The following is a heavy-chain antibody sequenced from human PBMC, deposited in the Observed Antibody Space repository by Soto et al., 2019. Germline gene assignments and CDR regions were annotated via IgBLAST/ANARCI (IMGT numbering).Heavy chain of an antibody. CDR3: ARVYSTAAPLGFDP. CDR2: ISSSSSYI. CDR1: GFTFSSYS. V-gene: IGHV3-21*01. D-gene: IGHD3-3*01. J-gene: IGHJ5*02. Sequence: GGSLILSCAASGFTFSSYSMNWVRQAPGKGLEWVSSISSSSSYIYYADSVKGRFTISRDNAKNSLYLQMNSLRAEDTAVYYCARVYSTAAPLGFDPWGQGTLVTVSS.